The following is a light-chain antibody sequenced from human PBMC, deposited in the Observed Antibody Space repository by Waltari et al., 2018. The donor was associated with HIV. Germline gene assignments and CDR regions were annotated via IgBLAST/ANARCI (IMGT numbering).Light chain of an antibody. CDR1: SSDVGGYNY. CDR3: SSYTSSNTLPYV. Sequence: QSALTQPASVSGSPGQSITISCTGTSSDVGGYNYVSWYQQHPGKAPKLMIYDVSNRSSGVSNRFSGSKSGNTAYLTISGLQAEDEADYYCSSYTSSNTLPYVFGTGTKVTVL. V-gene: IGLV2-14*03. CDR2: DVS. J-gene: IGLJ1*01.